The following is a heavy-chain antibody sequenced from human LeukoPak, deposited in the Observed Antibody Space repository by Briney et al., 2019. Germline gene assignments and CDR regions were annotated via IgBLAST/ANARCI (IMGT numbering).Heavy chain of an antibody. Sequence: GGSLRLSCAASRFTFSNYAMSWVRQAPGKRLEWVSAICGSGAGTYYADSVKGRFTISRNNSKNTLYLQMNSLRAEDTAVYYCAKGLYSRNIRHPSFDYWGQGTLLTVSS. CDR2: ICGSGAGT. CDR3: AKGLYSRNIRHPSFDY. CDR1: RFTFSNYA. V-gene: IGHV3-23*01. J-gene: IGHJ4*02. D-gene: IGHD2-8*01.